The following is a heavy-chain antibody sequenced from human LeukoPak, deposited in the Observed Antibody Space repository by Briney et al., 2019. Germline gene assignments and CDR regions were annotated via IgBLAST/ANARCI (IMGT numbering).Heavy chain of an antibody. CDR1: GFSLSSHW. CDR3: ARILRFSFDY. Sequence: QPGGYLRLSCGASGFSLSSHWESWVRQAPGKGLEWVANIKQDSKEKNYVDSVKGRFTISRDDAENSLYLQMNSLRAEDTAVYYCARILRFSFDYWGQGTLVTVSS. CDR2: IKQDSKEK. J-gene: IGHJ4*02. V-gene: IGHV3-7*01. D-gene: IGHD3-16*01.